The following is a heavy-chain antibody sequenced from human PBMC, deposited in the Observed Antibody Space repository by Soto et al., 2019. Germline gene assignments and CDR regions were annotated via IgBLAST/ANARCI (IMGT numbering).Heavy chain of an antibody. V-gene: IGHV5-51*01. Sequence: PGESLKISCKGAGYSFTRYWIGWVRQVPGKGLEWVGVIYPGDSDTRYSPSFQGQVTISVDKSINTAYLQWSSLKASDTAMYYCARQQVTTDPVYYDCMDAWGQGTPVTVSS. D-gene: IGHD2-2*01. J-gene: IGHJ6*02. CDR2: IYPGDSDT. CDR3: ARQQVTTDPVYYDCMDA. CDR1: GYSFTRYW.